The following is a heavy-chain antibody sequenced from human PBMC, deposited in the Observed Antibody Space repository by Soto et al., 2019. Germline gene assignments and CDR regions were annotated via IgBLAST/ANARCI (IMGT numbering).Heavy chain of an antibody. J-gene: IGHJ4*02. V-gene: IGHV2-5*02. CDR2: IYWDDDR. CDR3: AALGVESDWGFDY. D-gene: IGHD2-21*02. Sequence: QITLKESGPTLVKPTQTLTLTCTFSGLSLSTGGVGVAWIRQPPGKALEWLAVIYWDDDRRYSPSLKTRLTITKDTSKNQVVLAMTNMDTVDTATYYCAALGVESDWGFDYWGQGTLVPVSS. CDR1: GLSLSTGGVG.